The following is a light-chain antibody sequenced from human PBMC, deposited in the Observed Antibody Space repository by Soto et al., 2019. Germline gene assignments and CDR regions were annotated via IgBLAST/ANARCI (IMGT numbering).Light chain of an antibody. V-gene: IGLV2-14*01. J-gene: IGLJ3*02. CDR2: DVT. CDR1: SSDVGDYKY. Sequence: QSALTQPASVSGSPGQTITISCTGTSSDVGDYKYVSWYQQHPGKAPKLIIYDVTKRPSGLSNRFSGSKSANTASLTISGLQAEDEADYFCISYRTTAPPWVFGGGTKVTVL. CDR3: ISYRTTAPPWV.